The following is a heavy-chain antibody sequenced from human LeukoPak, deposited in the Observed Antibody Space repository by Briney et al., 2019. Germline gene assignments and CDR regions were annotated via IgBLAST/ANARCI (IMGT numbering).Heavy chain of an antibody. Sequence: SETLSLTCTVSGGSISSYYWSWIRQPAGKGLECIGRLFTTSGSTDYNASLKSRITMSVDTSKNQFSLKMSSVTAADTAVYYCARGAYYWADWGQGTLVTVSS. V-gene: IGHV4-4*07. CDR1: GGSISSYY. CDR2: LFTTSGST. CDR3: ARGAYYWAD. J-gene: IGHJ4*02. D-gene: IGHD3-22*01.